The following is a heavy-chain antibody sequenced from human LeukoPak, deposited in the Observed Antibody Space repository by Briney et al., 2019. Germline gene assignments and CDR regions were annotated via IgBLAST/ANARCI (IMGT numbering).Heavy chain of an antibody. D-gene: IGHD4-17*01. CDR2: IYYSGST. V-gene: IGHV4-30-4*01. Sequence: SETLSLTCTVSGGSISSGDYYWSWIRQPPGKGLEWIGYIYYSGSTYYNPSLKSRVTISVDTSKNQFSLKLSSVTAADTAVYYCARQAYGEYPLYYFDYWGRGALVTVSS. J-gene: IGHJ4*02. CDR3: ARQAYGEYPLYYFDY. CDR1: GGSISSGDYY.